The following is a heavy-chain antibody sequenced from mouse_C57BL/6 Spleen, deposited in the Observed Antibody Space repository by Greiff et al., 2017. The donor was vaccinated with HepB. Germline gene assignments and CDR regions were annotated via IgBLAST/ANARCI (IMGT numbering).Heavy chain of an antibody. D-gene: IGHD2-2*01. CDR1: GYTFTDYN. J-gene: IGHJ4*01. Sequence: VQLKESGPELVKPGASVKIPCKASGYTFTDYNMDWVKQSHGKSLEWIGDINPNNGGTIYNQKFKGKATLTVDKSSSTSYMELRSLTSEDTAVYYCARWLKGYYAMDYWGQGTSVTVSS. CDR2: INPNNGGT. V-gene: IGHV1-18*01. CDR3: ARWLKGYYAMDY.